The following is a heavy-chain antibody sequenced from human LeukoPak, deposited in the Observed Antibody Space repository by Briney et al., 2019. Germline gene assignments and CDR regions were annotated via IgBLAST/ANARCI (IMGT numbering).Heavy chain of an antibody. CDR3: ARRGGGSGSYHIMGY. Sequence: ASVKVSCKASGYTFTGYYMHWVRQAPGQGLEWMGWINPNSGGTNYAQKFQGRATMTRDTSISTAYMELSRLRSDDTAVYYCARRGGGSGSYHIMGYWGQGTLVTVSS. V-gene: IGHV1-2*02. CDR1: GYTFTGYY. CDR2: INPNSGGT. D-gene: IGHD3-10*01. J-gene: IGHJ4*02.